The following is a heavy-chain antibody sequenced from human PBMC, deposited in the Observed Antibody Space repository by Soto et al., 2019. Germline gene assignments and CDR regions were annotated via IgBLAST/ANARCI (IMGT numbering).Heavy chain of an antibody. CDR3: ASSFRGFYY. CDR1: GFTFSSYW. CDR2: IKQDGSEK. Sequence: PGGSLRLSCVASGFTFSSYWMSWVRQAPGKGLEWVANIKQDGSEKYYVDSVKGRFTISRDNAEKSLYLQMNSLRAEDTAVYYCASSFRGFYYWGKGALVTVSS. V-gene: IGHV3-7*02. J-gene: IGHJ4*02. D-gene: IGHD3-3*02.